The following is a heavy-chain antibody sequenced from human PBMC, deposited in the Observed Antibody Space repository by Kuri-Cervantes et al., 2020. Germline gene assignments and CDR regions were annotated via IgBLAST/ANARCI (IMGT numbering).Heavy chain of an antibody. CDR3: ARDWSSGWYAVDYFDY. Sequence: SETLSLTCGVYGASFSSFYWSWIRQPPGKGLEWIGEINHSGNTFYNPSLKSRVTISVDTSKNQFSLKLSSVTAADTAVYYCARDWSSGWYAVDYFDYWGQGTLVTVSS. CDR2: INHSGNT. CDR1: GASFSSFY. V-gene: IGHV4-34*01. D-gene: IGHD6-19*01. J-gene: IGHJ4*02.